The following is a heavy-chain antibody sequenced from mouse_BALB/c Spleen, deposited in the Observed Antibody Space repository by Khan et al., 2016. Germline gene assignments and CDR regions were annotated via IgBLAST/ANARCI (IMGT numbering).Heavy chain of an antibody. J-gene: IGHJ2*01. CDR1: GYTFTSYW. CDR3: ARGCTGYLDY. CDR2: INPSTGYT. D-gene: IGHD1-1*01. Sequence: QVQLQQPGAELAKPGASVKMSCKASGYTFTSYWMHWVKQRPGQGLEWIGYINPSTGYTEYNQKFKDKATLTADKSSSTAYMQLSSLTSEDSAVYYCARGCTGYLDYWGQGTTRTVSS. V-gene: IGHV1-7*01.